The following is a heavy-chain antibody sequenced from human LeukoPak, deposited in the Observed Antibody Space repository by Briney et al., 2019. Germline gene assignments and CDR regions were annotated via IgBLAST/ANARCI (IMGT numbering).Heavy chain of an antibody. V-gene: IGHV4-39*01. CDR3: ARPRVPAYYFDY. Sequence: KPSETLSLTCNDSGGSIRSNSFYWCWIRQPPGKGLEWLGIIFYTGKTYSNPSLKSRLSISVDTSKNEFSLRLSSVTAADTALYYCARPRVPAYYFDYWGQGTLLTVSS. CDR1: GGSIRSNSFY. CDR2: IFYTGKT. D-gene: IGHD3-10*02. J-gene: IGHJ4*02.